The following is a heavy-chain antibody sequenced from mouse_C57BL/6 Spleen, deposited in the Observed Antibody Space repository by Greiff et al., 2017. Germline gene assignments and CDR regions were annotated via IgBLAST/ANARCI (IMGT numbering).Heavy chain of an antibody. CDR2: ILPGSGST. J-gene: IGHJ3*01. CDR1: GYTFTGYW. D-gene: IGHD2-2*01. V-gene: IGHV1-9*01. CDR3: AALYYGYDRGFAY. Sequence: VQLQQSGAELMKPGASVELSCKATGYTFTGYWIEWVKQRPGHGLEWIGEILPGSGSTNYNEKFKGKATFTADTSSNTAYMQLSSLTTEDSAIYYCAALYYGYDRGFAYWGQGTLVTVSA.